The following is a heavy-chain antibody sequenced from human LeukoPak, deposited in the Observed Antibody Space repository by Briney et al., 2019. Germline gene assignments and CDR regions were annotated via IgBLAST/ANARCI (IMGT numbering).Heavy chain of an antibody. CDR3: ARQSRDGDYIAKLFDY. V-gene: IGHV4-59*08. CDR2: IYYSGSI. Sequence: ETPSVTCTVSGGSLSNYYWSWIRQPPGKGPEWIGYIYYSGSINYNPSLKSRVTISVDMSKNQFSLQLSSVTAADTAVYYCARQSRDGDYIAKLFDYWGQGTLVTVSS. CDR1: GGSLSNYY. D-gene: IGHD4-17*01. J-gene: IGHJ4*02.